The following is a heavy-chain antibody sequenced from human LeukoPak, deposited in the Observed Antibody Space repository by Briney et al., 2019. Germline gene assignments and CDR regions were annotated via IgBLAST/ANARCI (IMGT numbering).Heavy chain of an antibody. V-gene: IGHV1-46*01. CDR3: ARDLGGSSSFDY. D-gene: IGHD2-15*01. CDR2: INPSGGST. J-gene: IGHJ4*02. Sequence: ASVKVSCKASGGTFSSYAISWVRQAPGQGLEWMGIINPSGGSTSYAQKFQGRVTMTRDTSTSTVYMELSSLRSEDTAVYYCARDLGGSSSFDYWGQGTLVTVSS. CDR1: GGTFSSYA.